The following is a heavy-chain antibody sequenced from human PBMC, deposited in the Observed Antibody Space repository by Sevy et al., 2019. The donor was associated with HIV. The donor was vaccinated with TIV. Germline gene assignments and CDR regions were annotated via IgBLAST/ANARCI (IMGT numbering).Heavy chain of an antibody. Sequence: GGSLRLSCAASGFTFSKYSMSWVRQPPGKGLEWVSTLSFGCGEINYADSVKGRFTISRYNSKSSVYRQMNNLRPEDTAVYYCAREGCTKPHDYWGQGTLVTVSS. D-gene: IGHD2-8*01. CDR1: GFTFSKYS. V-gene: IGHV3-23*01. CDR2: LSFGCGEI. CDR3: AREGCTKPHDY. J-gene: IGHJ4*02.